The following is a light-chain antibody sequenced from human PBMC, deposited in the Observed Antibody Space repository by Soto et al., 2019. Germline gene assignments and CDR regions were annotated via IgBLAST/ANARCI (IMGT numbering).Light chain of an antibody. CDR1: QSISSY. J-gene: IGKJ5*01. CDR2: AAS. V-gene: IGKV1-39*01. Sequence: MTQSPLPLPVTPGEPSSISCRSSQSISSYLNWYQQKPGKAPKLLIYAASSLQSGVPSRFSGSGSGTDFTLTISSLQPGDFATYYCQQSYSTPITFGQGTRLEIK. CDR3: QQSYSTPIT.